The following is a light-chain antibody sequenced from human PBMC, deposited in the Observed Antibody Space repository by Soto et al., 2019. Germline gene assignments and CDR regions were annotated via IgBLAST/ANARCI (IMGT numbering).Light chain of an antibody. V-gene: IGLV1-44*01. CDR3: AAWDDSLNGVV. Sequence: QSVLTQPPSASGTPGQRVTISCSGSSSNIGSDSVNWYQQLPGTAPKLLIYRNNQRPSGVPDRLSGSKSGTSASLAISGLQSEDEADYYCAAWDDSLNGVVFGRGTKLTVL. CDR2: RNN. CDR1: SSNIGSDS. J-gene: IGLJ2*01.